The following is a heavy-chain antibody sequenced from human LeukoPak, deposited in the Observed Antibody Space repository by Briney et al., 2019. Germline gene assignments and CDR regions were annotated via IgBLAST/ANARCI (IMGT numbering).Heavy chain of an antibody. D-gene: IGHD5-18*01. J-gene: IGHJ4*02. CDR1: GFTFSSYA. Sequence: GGSLRLSCAASGFTFSSYAMSWVRQAPGKGLEWVSAINGSGGSTYYADSVKGRFTISRDNSKNTLYLQMNSLRAEDTAVYYCAKAVDTAPEGFLDYWGQGTLVTVSS. CDR3: AKAVDTAPEGFLDY. V-gene: IGHV3-23*01. CDR2: INGSGGST.